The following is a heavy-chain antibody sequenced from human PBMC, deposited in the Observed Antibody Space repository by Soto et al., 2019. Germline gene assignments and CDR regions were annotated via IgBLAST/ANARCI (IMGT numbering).Heavy chain of an antibody. D-gene: IGHD6-19*01. J-gene: IGHJ6*02. CDR3: AKAGQWLDGFYHYGMDV. CDR2: ISGSGSAT. V-gene: IGHV3-23*01. Sequence: GGSLRLSCAASGVNVGGYVMSWVRQAPGTGLEWVSSISGSGSATYFADSVKGRFIISRDNSKNTLYLQMNSLRVEDTAIYYCAKAGQWLDGFYHYGMDVWGPGTTVTVSS. CDR1: GVNVGGYV.